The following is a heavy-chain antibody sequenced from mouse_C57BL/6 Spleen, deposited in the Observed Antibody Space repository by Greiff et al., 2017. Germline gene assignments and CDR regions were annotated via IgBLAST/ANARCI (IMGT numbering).Heavy chain of an antibody. Sequence: QVQLQQPGAELVMPGASVKLSCKASGYTFTSYWMHWVKQRPGQGLEWIGEIDPSDSYTNYNQKFKGKSTLTVDKSSSTAYMQLSSLTSEDSAVYYCARGRGDGSLTTGYWGQGTTLTVSS. V-gene: IGHV1-69*01. D-gene: IGHD2-3*01. J-gene: IGHJ2*01. CDR2: IDPSDSYT. CDR3: ARGRGDGSLTTGY. CDR1: GYTFTSYW.